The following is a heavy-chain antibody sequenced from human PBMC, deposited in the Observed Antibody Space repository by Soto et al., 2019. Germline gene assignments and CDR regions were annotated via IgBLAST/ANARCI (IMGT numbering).Heavy chain of an antibody. V-gene: IGHV3-53*04. J-gene: IGHJ2*01. CDR2: IYSGGST. CDR3: ADGIGAVRSVSAFLLNLSSDL. D-gene: IGHD1-26*01. Sequence: QTPGKGLEWVSVIYSGGSTYYADSVKGRYTISRHNSKNTLYLQMNSLRADYTFFYQGADGIGAVRSVSAFLLNLSSDL.